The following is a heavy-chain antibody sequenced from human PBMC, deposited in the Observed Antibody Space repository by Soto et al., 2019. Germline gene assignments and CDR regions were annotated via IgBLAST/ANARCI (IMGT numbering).Heavy chain of an antibody. Sequence: QVQLVQSGAEVKKPGSSVKVSCKASGGTFSSYAISWVRQAPGQGLEWMGGIIPIFGTANYAQKFQGRVTITADESTGTAYMELSSLRSEDTAVYYCARGYYDSSGYYPYDYYYGMDVWGQGTTVTVSS. D-gene: IGHD3-22*01. J-gene: IGHJ6*02. V-gene: IGHV1-69*01. CDR3: ARGYYDSSGYYPYDYYYGMDV. CDR1: GGTFSSYA. CDR2: IIPIFGTA.